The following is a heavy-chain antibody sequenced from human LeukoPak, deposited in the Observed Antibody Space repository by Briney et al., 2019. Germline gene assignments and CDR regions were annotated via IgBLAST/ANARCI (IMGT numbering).Heavy chain of an antibody. J-gene: IGHJ4*02. CDR1: GFTFSSYS. CDR2: ITSTSSTI. D-gene: IGHD2-15*01. CDR3: ARDLREVVRDV. Sequence: GGSLRLSCVASGFTFSSYSMNWVRQAPGKGLEWVLYITSTSSTIFYADPVKGRFTISRHNAKNSLSLQMNSLRAEDTAVYYCARDLREVVRDVWGQGTLVTVSS. V-gene: IGHV3-48*01.